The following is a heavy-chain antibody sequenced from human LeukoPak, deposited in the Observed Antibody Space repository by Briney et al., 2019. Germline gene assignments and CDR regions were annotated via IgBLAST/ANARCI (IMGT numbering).Heavy chain of an antibody. CDR3: ARDLDWILFDY. CDR1: GFTFSTYW. D-gene: IGHD3-9*01. V-gene: IGHV3-74*03. Sequence: GSLRLSCAASGFTFSTYWMHWVRQAPGKGLVWASRIRPEGTITAYADSVKGRFTISRDNAKNTLFLQMNSLSAEDTAVYYCARDLDWILFDYWGQGTLVTVSS. CDR2: IRPEGTIT. J-gene: IGHJ4*02.